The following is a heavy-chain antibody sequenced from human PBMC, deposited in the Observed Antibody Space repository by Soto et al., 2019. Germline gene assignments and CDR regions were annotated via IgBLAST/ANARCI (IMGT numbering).Heavy chain of an antibody. D-gene: IGHD1-26*01. V-gene: IGHV3-74*01. Sequence: LRLSCAASGFTFSSYWMHWVRQAPGKGLVWVSRINSDGSSTSYADSVKGRFTISRDNAKNTLYLQMSSLRAEDTAVYYCASARIGSYAGMDVWGQGTTVTVSS. CDR1: GFTFSSYW. CDR2: INSDGSST. CDR3: ASARIGSYAGMDV. J-gene: IGHJ6*02.